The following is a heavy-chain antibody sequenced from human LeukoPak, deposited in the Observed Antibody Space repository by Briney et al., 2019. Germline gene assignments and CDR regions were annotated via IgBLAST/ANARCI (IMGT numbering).Heavy chain of an antibody. D-gene: IGHD3-22*01. Sequence: QPGGSLRLSCSASGLAFSRYAMHWVRQAPGKGLEHVSGISNNGRSTDYADAVKGRLTISRDNSKNMLYLQMSSLRAEDTAVYYCAMTYDSNGYYPFDYWGQGTLVTVSS. CDR2: ISNNGRST. CDR3: AMTYDSNGYYPFDY. CDR1: GLAFSRYA. V-gene: IGHV3-64D*06. J-gene: IGHJ4*02.